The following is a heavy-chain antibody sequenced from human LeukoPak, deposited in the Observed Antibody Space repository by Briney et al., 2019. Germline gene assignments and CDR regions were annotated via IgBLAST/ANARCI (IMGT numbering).Heavy chain of an antibody. V-gene: IGHV1-46*01. Sequence: GASVKVSCKASGYTFTSYYIHWVRQAPGQGLEWMGIINPSGGSTNYAQKFQGRVTMTRDTSTSTVYMELSSLRSDDTAVYYCASTAMVSGYRYWGQGTLVTASS. CDR2: INPSGGST. CDR1: GYTFTSYY. J-gene: IGHJ4*02. CDR3: ASTAMVSGYRY. D-gene: IGHD5-18*01.